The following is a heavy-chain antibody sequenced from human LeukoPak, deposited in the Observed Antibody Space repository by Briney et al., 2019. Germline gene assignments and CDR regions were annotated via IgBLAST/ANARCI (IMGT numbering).Heavy chain of an antibody. D-gene: IGHD3-3*01. Sequence: ASVKVSCKASGYTFTGYYMHWVRQAPGQGLEWIGWINPNSGGTNYAQKFQGRVTMTRDTSISTAYMELSRLRSDDTAVYYCAREKVTIFGVVPYYYGMDVWGQGTTVTVSS. V-gene: IGHV1-2*02. CDR2: INPNSGGT. CDR3: AREKVTIFGVVPYYYGMDV. J-gene: IGHJ6*02. CDR1: GYTFTGYY.